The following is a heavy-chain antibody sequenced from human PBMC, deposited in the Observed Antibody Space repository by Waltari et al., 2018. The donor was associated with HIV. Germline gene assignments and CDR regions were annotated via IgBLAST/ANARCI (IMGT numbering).Heavy chain of an antibody. CDR2: INPNSGGT. CDR1: VYPFTAIN. CDR3: ARGPPYYYGLGSPGGGWFDP. D-gene: IGHD3-10*01. Sequence: QVQLVQSGAAVKKPGPPVRVSAKPLVYPFTAINWPWPPRPPGQGLEWMGWINPNSGGTNYAQKFQGRVTMTRDTSISTAYMELSRLRSDDTAVYYCARGPPYYYGLGSPGGGWFDPWGQGTLVTVSS. V-gene: IGHV1-2*02. J-gene: IGHJ5*02.